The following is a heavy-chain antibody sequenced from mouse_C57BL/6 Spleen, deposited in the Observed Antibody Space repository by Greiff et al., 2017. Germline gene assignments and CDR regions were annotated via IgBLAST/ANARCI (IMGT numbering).Heavy chain of an antibody. V-gene: IGHV5-9*01. CDR3: ARHRAAQATGAMDY. D-gene: IGHD3-2*02. CDR2: ISGGGGNT. CDR1: GFPFSSYT. Sequence: EVQVVESGGGLVKPGGSLKLSCAASGFPFSSYTMSWVRQTPEKRLEWVATISGGGGNTYYPDSVKGRFTISRDNATNTLYLQMSSLRSEDTALYYCARHRAAQATGAMDYWGQGTSVTVSS. J-gene: IGHJ4*01.